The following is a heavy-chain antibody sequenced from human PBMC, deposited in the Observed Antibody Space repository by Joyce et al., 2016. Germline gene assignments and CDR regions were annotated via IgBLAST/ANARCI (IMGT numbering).Heavy chain of an antibody. D-gene: IGHD4-17*01. V-gene: IGHV3-48*01. CDR1: GFTFSSYS. CDR3: AKADYGDKIDAFDI. Sequence: EVQLVESGGGLVQPGGSLRLSCAASGFTFSSYSMNWVRQAPGKGLELVSYISSSSSTIDYADSVKGRFTISRDNAKNSLYLQMNSLRAEDTAVYYCAKADYGDKIDAFDIWGQGTMVTVSS. CDR2: ISSSSSTI. J-gene: IGHJ3*02.